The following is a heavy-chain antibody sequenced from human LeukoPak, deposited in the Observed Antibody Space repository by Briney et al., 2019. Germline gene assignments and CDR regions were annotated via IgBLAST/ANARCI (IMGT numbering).Heavy chain of an antibody. V-gene: IGHV1-69*13. Sequence: SVKVSCKASGGTFSSYAISWVRQAPGQGLEWMGGIIPIFGTANYAQKFQGRVTITADESTSTAYMELSSLRSEDTAVYYCARGTYCSSTSCPYDYWGQGTLVTVSS. CDR1: GGTFSSYA. CDR3: ARGTYCSSTSCPYDY. J-gene: IGHJ4*02. CDR2: IIPIFGTA. D-gene: IGHD2-2*01.